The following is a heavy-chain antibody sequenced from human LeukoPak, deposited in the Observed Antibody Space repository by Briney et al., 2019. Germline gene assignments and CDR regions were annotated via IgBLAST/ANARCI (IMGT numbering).Heavy chain of an antibody. CDR3: AREDYYDSSGYFDY. V-gene: IGHV4-30-4*01. D-gene: IGHD3-22*01. Sequence: SQTLSLTCTVSGGSISSGGYYWSWIRQPPGKGLEWIGYIYYSGSTYYNPSLKSRVTISVDTSKNQFSLKLSSVTAADTAVYYCAREDYYDSSGYFDYWGQGTLVTVSS. CDR2: IYYSGST. J-gene: IGHJ4*02. CDR1: GGSISSGGYY.